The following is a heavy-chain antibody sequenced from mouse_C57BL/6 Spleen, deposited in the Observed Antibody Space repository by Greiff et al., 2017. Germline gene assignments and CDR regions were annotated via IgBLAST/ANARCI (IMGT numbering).Heavy chain of an antibody. CDR3: ARGRDPGV. Sequence: EVKLMESGGGLVKPGGSLKLSCAASGFTFSDYGMHWVRQAPEKGLEWVAYISRGSSTIYYADTVKGRFTISRDNAKNTLFLQMTSLRSEDTAMYYCARGRDPGVWGTGTTVTVSS. CDR1: GFTFSDYG. CDR2: ISRGSSTI. V-gene: IGHV5-17*01. J-gene: IGHJ1*03. D-gene: IGHD3-3*01.